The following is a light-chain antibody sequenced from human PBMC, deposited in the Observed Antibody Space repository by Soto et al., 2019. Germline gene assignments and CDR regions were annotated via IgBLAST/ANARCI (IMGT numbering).Light chain of an antibody. CDR3: QSFDSNLSGWV. V-gene: IGLV1-40*01. CDR1: SSNIGAGHD. Sequence: QPVLTQPPSVSGAPGQRVTISCTGNSSNIGAGHDVHWHQQPPGTAPKLLILRNNNRASGVPGRFSGARSGTSASLAITGLQTGDEADYYCQSFDSNLSGWVFGGGTKLTVL. J-gene: IGLJ3*02. CDR2: RNN.